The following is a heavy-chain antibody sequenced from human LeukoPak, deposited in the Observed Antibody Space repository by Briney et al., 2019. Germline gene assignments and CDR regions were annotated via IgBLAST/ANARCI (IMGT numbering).Heavy chain of an antibody. D-gene: IGHD4-17*01. Sequence: PSETLSLTCTVSGGSISTNNYYWGWIRQPPGKGLEWIGNIFYSGSTYYSPSLKSRVTISLDTSRNQFSLKLNSVTAADTAVYYCARGGDYGDSPWGQGTLVTVSS. CDR1: GGSISTNNYY. CDR3: ARGGDYGDSP. CDR2: IFYSGST. V-gene: IGHV4-39*07. J-gene: IGHJ5*02.